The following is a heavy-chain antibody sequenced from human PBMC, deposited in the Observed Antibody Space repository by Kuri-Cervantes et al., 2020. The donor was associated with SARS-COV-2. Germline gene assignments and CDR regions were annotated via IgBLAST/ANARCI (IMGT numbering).Heavy chain of an antibody. CDR1: GGSISSYY. CDR3: AREFAGMDV. V-gene: IGHV4-59*01. J-gene: IGHJ6*02. Sequence: GSLRLSCTVSGGSISSYYWSWIRQPPGKGLEWIGYIHYSGSTNYNPSLKSRVTISVDTSKNQFSLKLSSVTAADTAVYYCAREFAGMDVWGQGTTVTVSS. CDR2: IHYSGST.